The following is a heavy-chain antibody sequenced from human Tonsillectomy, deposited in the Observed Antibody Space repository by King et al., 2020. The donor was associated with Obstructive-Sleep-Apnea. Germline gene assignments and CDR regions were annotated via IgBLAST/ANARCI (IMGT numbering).Heavy chain of an antibody. CDR2: ISSSGTTI. Sequence: VQLVESGGDLVKPGGSLRLSCAASGFTFSDYYMSWIRHAPGKGLEWVSYISSSGTTIYYADFVKGRFTISRDNAKNSLYLQMISLRAEDTAVYSCARFRIAAAPWDWYFDLWGRGTLVTVSS. CDR1: GFTFSDYY. CDR3: ARFRIAAAPWDWYFDL. V-gene: IGHV3-11*01. J-gene: IGHJ2*01. D-gene: IGHD6-13*01.